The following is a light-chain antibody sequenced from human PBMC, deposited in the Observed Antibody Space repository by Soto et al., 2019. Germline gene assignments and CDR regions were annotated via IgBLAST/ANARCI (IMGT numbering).Light chain of an antibody. CDR1: QSIRSNY. V-gene: IGKV3-20*01. J-gene: IGKJ5*01. Sequence: EIVLTQSPGTLSLSPMEIATLSFMASQSIRSNYLAWYQQKPGQAPRLLIYGVSSRATGIPVSFSGSGSGTDFTLTISRLEPEDFAVYYCQQYVSASITFGQGTRLEIK. CDR2: GVS. CDR3: QQYVSASIT.